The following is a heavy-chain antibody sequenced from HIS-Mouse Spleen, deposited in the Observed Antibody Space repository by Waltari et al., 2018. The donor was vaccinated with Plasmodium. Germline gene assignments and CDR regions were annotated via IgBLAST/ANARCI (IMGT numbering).Heavy chain of an antibody. CDR2: IYSGGST. CDR1: GFTVRSTY. D-gene: IGHD6-6*01. V-gene: IGHV3-53*01. J-gene: IGHJ3*02. Sequence: EVQLVESGGGLIQPGGSLRLSCAASGFTVRSTYMSWVRQAPGKGLEWVSVIYSGGSTYYADSVKGRFTISRDNSKNTLYLQMNSLRAEDTAVYYCARGMKSSSSAFDIWGQGTMVTVSS. CDR3: ARGMKSSSSAFDI.